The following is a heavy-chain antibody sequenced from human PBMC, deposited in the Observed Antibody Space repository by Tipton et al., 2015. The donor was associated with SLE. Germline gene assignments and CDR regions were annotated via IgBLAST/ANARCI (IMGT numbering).Heavy chain of an antibody. J-gene: IGHJ4*02. CDR1: GFTLDDSA. D-gene: IGHD6-19*01. CDR3: VTRAWLDY. Sequence: SLRLSCAAPGFTLDDSAMHWVRQAPGKGLEWVAGVSRQSGSIGYGESVKGRFTISRDNAKNSLYLQMDNLRVEDTSTYYCVTRAWLDYWGQGTLVTVSS. CDR2: VSRQSGSI. V-gene: IGHV3-9*01.